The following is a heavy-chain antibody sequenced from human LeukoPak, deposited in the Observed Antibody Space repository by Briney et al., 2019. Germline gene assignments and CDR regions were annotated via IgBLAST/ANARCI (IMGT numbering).Heavy chain of an antibody. CDR2: IYHSGST. Sequence: SETLSLTCTVSGVSFNNGGYYWTWIRQHPGKGLEWIGYIYHSGSTYYNPSLKSRVTISVATSENQFSLRLNSVTAADTAMYYCARHSRDYPHNWFDPWGQGTLVTVSS. CDR1: GVSFNNGGYY. V-gene: IGHV4-31*03. CDR3: ARHSRDYPHNWFDP. J-gene: IGHJ5*02. D-gene: IGHD4-17*01.